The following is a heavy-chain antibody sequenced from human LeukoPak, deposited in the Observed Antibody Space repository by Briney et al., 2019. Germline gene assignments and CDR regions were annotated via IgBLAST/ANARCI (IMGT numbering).Heavy chain of an antibody. D-gene: IGHD6-13*01. CDR3: ARDGIIAAAGIDYFDY. J-gene: IGHJ4*02. CDR1: GYTFTSYG. Sequence: ASVKVSCKASGYTFTSYGISWVRQAPGQGLEWMGWISAYNGNTNYAQKLQGRVTMTTDTSTSTAYMEPRSLRSDDTAVYYCARDGIIAAAGIDYFDYWGQGTLVTVSS. CDR2: ISAYNGNT. V-gene: IGHV1-18*04.